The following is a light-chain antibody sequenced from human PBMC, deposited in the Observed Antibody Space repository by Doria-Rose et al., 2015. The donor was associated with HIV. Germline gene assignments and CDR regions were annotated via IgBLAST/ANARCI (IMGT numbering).Light chain of an antibody. J-gene: IGKJ1*01. V-gene: IGKV3-20*01. CDR2: DGS. CDR1: QSFSSTY. CDR3: NQYGTSWT. Sequence: EIVMTQSPGTLSLSPGERATLSCRASQSFSSTYLAWYQQKPCQAPSLLIYDGSTRATGIPDRSSASGSGTDSTHTINILAPEDFALYQCNQYGTSWTFGQGTKVEI.